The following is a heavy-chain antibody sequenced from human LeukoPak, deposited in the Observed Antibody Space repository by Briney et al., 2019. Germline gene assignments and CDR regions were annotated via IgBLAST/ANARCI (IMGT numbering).Heavy chain of an antibody. D-gene: IGHD3-9*01. J-gene: IGHJ3*02. CDR1: GGSISSYY. CDR3: ARGLLYYDILTGYYWDDAFDI. V-gene: IGHV4-59*01. Sequence: SETLSLTCTVSGGSISSYYWSWIRQPPGKGLEWIGYIYYSGSANYNPSLKSRVTISVDTPKNKFSLKLSSVTAADTAVYYCARGLLYYDILTGYYWDDAFDIWGQGTMVTVSS. CDR2: IYYSGSA.